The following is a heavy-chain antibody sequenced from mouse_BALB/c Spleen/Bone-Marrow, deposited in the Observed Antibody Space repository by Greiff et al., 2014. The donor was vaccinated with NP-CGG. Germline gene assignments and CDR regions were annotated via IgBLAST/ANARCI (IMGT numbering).Heavy chain of an antibody. D-gene: IGHD1-1*01. CDR1: GFSLTDYG. Sequence: VQLQQSGPGLVAPSQSLSITCTVSGFSLTDYGVNWVRQPPGKNLEWLGMIWGDGSTDYNSALKSRLSISKDNSQSQVFLKMNSLETDDTARYYCARDLYYYGFDYWDQGTTLTVSS. CDR2: IWGDGST. J-gene: IGHJ2*01. V-gene: IGHV2-6-7*01. CDR3: ARDLYYYGFDY.